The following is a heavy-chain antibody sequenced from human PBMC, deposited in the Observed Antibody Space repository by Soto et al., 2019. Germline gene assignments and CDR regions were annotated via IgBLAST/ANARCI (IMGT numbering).Heavy chain of an antibody. V-gene: IGHV3-23*01. J-gene: IGHJ3*02. Sequence: GGSLRLSCAASGFTLSSYALSWVRQAPWKGLEWFSAIGGSGGSTYYADSVKGRFTISRDNSKNTLYLQMNSLRAEDTAVYYCAKEVWYRGAFDILAQGTMVTASS. CDR2: IGGSGGST. CDR3: AKEVWYRGAFDI. CDR1: GFTLSSYA. D-gene: IGHD3-16*01.